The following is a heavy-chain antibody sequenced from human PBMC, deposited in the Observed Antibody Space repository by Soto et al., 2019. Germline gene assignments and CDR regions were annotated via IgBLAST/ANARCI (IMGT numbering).Heavy chain of an antibody. Sequence: SETLSLTCTLSGHSLSSAGYYWTWIRQHPGKGLEWIGYNYYSGITYYNPSLKSRVTISLDTSKNQFSLKLSSVTAADTAVYYCARGSSIAGLYYGMDVWGQGTTVTVSS. J-gene: IGHJ6*02. CDR1: GHSLSSAGYY. V-gene: IGHV4-31*03. CDR3: ARGSSIAGLYYGMDV. D-gene: IGHD6-6*01. CDR2: NYYSGIT.